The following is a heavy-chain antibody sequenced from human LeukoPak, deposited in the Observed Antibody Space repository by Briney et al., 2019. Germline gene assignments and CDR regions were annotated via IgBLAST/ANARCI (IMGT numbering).Heavy chain of an antibody. CDR1: GFTFSSYS. D-gene: IGHD3-22*01. V-gene: IGHV3-21*01. Sequence: PGGSLRLSCAASGFTFSSYSMNWVRQAPGKGLEWASSISSSSSYIYYADSVKGRFTISRDNAKNSLYLQMNSLRAEDTAVYYCARSVVVISDFDYWGQGTLVTVSS. CDR3: ARSVVVISDFDY. J-gene: IGHJ4*02. CDR2: ISSSSSYI.